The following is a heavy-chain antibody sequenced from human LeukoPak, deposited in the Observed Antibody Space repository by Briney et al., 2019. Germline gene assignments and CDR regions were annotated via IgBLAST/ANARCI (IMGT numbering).Heavy chain of an antibody. J-gene: IGHJ5*02. Sequence: ASVKVSCKASGYTFTSYGISWVRQAPGQGLEWTGWISAYNGNTNYAQKLQGRVTMTTDTSTSTAYMELRSLRSDDTAVYYCARDLGIVVANWFDPWGQGTLVTVSS. CDR3: ARDLGIVVANWFDP. CDR2: ISAYNGNT. V-gene: IGHV1-18*01. CDR1: GYTFTSYG. D-gene: IGHD3-22*01.